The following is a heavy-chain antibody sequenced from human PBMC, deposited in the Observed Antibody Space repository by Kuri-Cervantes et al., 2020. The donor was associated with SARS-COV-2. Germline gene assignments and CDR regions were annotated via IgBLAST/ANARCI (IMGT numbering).Heavy chain of an antibody. D-gene: IGHD3-10*01. CDR3: ARGMVRGVIQYYYYGMDV. V-gene: IGHV1-2*04. J-gene: IGHJ6*02. CDR2: INPNSGGT. CDR1: GYTFSGGYY. Sequence: ASVKVSCKASGYTFSGGYYMYWVRQAPGQGLEWMGWINPNSGGTNYAQKFQGWVTMTRDTSISTAYMELSRLRSDGRAVYYCARGMVRGVIQYYYYGMDVWGQGTTVTVSS.